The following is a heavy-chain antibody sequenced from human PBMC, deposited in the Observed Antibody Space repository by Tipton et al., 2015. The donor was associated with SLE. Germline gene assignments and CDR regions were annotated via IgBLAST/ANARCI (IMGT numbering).Heavy chain of an antibody. J-gene: IGHJ4*02. CDR2: IKQDGSEK. D-gene: IGHD1-1*01. V-gene: IGHV3-7*01. CDR3: ARGQPDY. Sequence: SLRLSCAASGFTFSNAWMSWVRQAPGKGLEWVANIKQDGSEKYYVDSVKGRFTISRDNAKNSLYLQMNSLRAEDTAVYYCARGQPDYWGQGTLVTVSS. CDR1: GFTFSNAW.